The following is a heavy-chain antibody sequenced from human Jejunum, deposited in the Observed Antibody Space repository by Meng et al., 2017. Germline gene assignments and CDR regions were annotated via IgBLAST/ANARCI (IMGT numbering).Heavy chain of an antibody. V-gene: IGHV3-74*01. CDR1: GFTFSSYW. J-gene: IGHJ4*02. Sequence: WGSLRLSCAASGFTFSSYWIHWVRQAPGEGLVWVSRINGDGSTTTYADSVKGRFTISRDNAKNTLYLQMNGLRVADTAVYYCARSAYYGSSGYYYRDWGQGTLVTVSS. CDR3: ARSAYYGSSGYYYRD. CDR2: INGDGSTT. D-gene: IGHD3-22*01.